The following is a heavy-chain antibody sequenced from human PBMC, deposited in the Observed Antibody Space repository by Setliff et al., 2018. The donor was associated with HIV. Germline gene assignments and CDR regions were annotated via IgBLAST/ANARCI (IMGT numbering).Heavy chain of an antibody. Sequence: ASVKVSCKASGYTFTAYYLHWVRQAPGQGLEWMGRINPNNGDTNYAQKFQGRVTMTRDTSISTAYMELRRLRSDDTAVYYCAREFGAGIRQIVAGEFYYMDVWGKGTTVTVSS. CDR3: AREFGAGIRQIVAGEFYYMDV. J-gene: IGHJ6*03. CDR2: INPNNGDT. CDR1: GYTFTAYY. D-gene: IGHD5-12*01. V-gene: IGHV1-2*06.